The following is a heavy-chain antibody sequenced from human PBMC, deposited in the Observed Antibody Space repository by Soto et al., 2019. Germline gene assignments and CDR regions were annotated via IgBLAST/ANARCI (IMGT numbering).Heavy chain of an antibody. V-gene: IGHV4-61*01. J-gene: IGHJ4*02. D-gene: IGHD2-8*01. Sequence: QVQLQESGPGLVKTSETLSLTCTVSVGSVSSGPYYWNWVRQPPGKGLEWIGHISYSGTANYNPSLRGRVIMATDTSMNQFSLRLTSVTAADTAVYYCMRSHGAYWGQGALVTVSP. CDR1: VGSVSSGPYY. CDR3: MRSHGAY. CDR2: ISYSGTA.